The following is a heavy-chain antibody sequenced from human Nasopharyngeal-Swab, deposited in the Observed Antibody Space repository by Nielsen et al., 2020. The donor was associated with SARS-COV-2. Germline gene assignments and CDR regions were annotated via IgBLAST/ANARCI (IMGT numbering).Heavy chain of an antibody. D-gene: IGHD3-22*01. J-gene: IGHJ3*02. V-gene: IGHV1-69*13. Sequence: SVKVSCKASGGTFSSYAISWVRQAPAQGLEWMGGIIPIFGTANYAQKFQGRVTITADESTSTAYMELSSLRSEDTAVYSCARYTHYYDSSAYPRWGYAFDIWGQGTMVTVSS. CDR1: GGTFSSYA. CDR3: ARYTHYYDSSAYPRWGYAFDI. CDR2: IIPIFGTA.